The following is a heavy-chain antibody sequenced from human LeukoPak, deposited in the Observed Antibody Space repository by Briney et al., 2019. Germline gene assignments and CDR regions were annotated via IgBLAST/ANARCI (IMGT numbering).Heavy chain of an antibody. D-gene: IGHD6-19*01. CDR2: IYYSGST. CDR1: GGSISSGSYY. V-gene: IGHV4-39*01. J-gene: IGHJ4*02. Sequence: PSETLSLTCTVSGGSISSGSYYWGWIRQPPGKGLEWIGSIYYSGSTYYNPSLKSRVTISVDTSKNQFSLKLSSVTAADTAVYYCAASSGWYARRYFDYWGQGTLVTVSS. CDR3: AASSGWYARRYFDY.